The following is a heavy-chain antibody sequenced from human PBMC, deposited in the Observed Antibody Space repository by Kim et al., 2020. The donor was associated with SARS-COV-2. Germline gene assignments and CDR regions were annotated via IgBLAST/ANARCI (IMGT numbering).Heavy chain of an antibody. J-gene: IGHJ4*02. D-gene: IGHD6-13*01. CDR3: AKDRGIAEIDY. CDR2: ISYDGSNK. V-gene: IGHV3-30*18. CDR1: GFTFSSYG. Sequence: GGSLRLSCAASGFTFSSYGMHWVRQAPGKGLEWVAVISYDGSNKYYADSVKGRFTISRDNSKNTLYLQMNSLRAEDTAVYYCAKDRGIAEIDYWGQGTLVTVSS.